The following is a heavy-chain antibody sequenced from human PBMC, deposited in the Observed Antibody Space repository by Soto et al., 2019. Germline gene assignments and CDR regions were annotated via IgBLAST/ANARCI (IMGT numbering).Heavy chain of an antibody. CDR1: SWSLSGYY. Sequence: PSETLSLTGSWYSWSLSGYYWSWIRQPAGKGLEWIGEISPSGTTNYSPSLKSRVSISVDTSKNQFSLNLTSLTAADTAVYYCARAPKVSGSAQTRPDFWGQGSLVTVS. D-gene: IGHD6-6*01. J-gene: IGHJ4*02. CDR2: ISPSGTT. CDR3: ARAPKVSGSAQTRPDF. V-gene: IGHV4-34*01.